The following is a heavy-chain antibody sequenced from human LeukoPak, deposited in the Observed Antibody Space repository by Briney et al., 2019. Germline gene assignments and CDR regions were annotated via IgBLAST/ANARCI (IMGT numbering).Heavy chain of an antibody. CDR2: INPNSGGT. Sequence: ASVKVSCKASGYTFTGYYMHWVRQAPGQGLEWMGWINPNSGGTNYAQKFQGRVTMTRDTSISTAYMELSRLRSEDTAVYYCARDPNIVATSPIYYFDYWGQGTLVTVSS. J-gene: IGHJ4*02. CDR1: GYTFTGYY. D-gene: IGHD5-12*01. CDR3: ARDPNIVATSPIYYFDY. V-gene: IGHV1-2*02.